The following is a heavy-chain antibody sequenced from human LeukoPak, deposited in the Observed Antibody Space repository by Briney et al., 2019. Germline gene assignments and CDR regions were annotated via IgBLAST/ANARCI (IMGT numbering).Heavy chain of an antibody. J-gene: IGHJ6*03. V-gene: IGHV4-59*01. CDR1: GGSISSYY. Sequence: SETLSLTCTVSGGSISSYYWSWIRQPPGKGLEWIGYIYYSGSSKYNPSLKSRVTISVDTSKNQFSLKLSSVTAADTAVYYCARGNSNYLYYYYYMDVWGKGTTVTVSS. CDR2: IYYSGSS. CDR3: ARGNSNYLYYYYYMDV. D-gene: IGHD4-11*01.